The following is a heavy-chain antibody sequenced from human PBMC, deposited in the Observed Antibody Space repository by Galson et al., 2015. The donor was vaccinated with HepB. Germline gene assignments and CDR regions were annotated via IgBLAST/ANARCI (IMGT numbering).Heavy chain of an antibody. D-gene: IGHD6-13*01. V-gene: IGHV1-69*13. J-gene: IGHJ5*02. CDR2: IIPTFGIA. CDR1: GGTFSSYG. Sequence: SVKVSCKASGGTFSSYGISWVRQAPGQGLEWMGGIIPTFGIANYAQKFQGRVTITADESTSTAYMELSSLRSEDTAAYYCVRDNMGRIAAAVPNWFDPWGQGTLVTVSS. CDR3: VRDNMGRIAAAVPNWFDP.